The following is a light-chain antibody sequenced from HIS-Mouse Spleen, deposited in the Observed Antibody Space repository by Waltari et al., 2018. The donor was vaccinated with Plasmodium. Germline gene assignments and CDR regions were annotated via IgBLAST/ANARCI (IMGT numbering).Light chain of an antibody. CDR3: QQSYSTWT. V-gene: IGKV1-39*01. CDR1: QSISSY. CDR2: AAS. Sequence: DIQMTQSPSSLSASVGDRVTITCRASQSISSYLNWYQQKPVKAPKLLIYAASSLQSGVPSRFSCSGSGTDFTLTISSLQPEDFATYYCQQSYSTWTFGQGTKVEIK. J-gene: IGKJ1*01.